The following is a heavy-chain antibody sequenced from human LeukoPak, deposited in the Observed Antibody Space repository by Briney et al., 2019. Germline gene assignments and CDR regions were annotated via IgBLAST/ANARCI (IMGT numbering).Heavy chain of an antibody. CDR3: AKDGDSSGPRGNWFDP. J-gene: IGHJ5*02. V-gene: IGHV3-33*06. Sequence: GGSLRLSCAASGFAFSSYGMHWVRQAPGKGLEWVAVIWYDGSNKYYADSVKGRFTISRDNSKNTLFLQMNSLRAEDTAVYYCAKDGDSSGPRGNWFDPWGQGTLVTAPS. D-gene: IGHD6-19*01. CDR1: GFAFSSYG. CDR2: IWYDGSNK.